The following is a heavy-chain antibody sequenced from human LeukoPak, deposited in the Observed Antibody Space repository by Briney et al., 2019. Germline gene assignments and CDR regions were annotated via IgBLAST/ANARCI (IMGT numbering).Heavy chain of an antibody. CDR3: ARDTSGYDYFDY. Sequence: ASVKVSCKASGYTFTGYYMHWVRQAPGRGLEWMGWINPNSGGTNYAQKFQGRVTMTRDTSITTAYMELSRLRSDDTAVYYCARDTSGYDYFDYWGQGTLVTVSS. CDR1: GYTFTGYY. V-gene: IGHV1-2*02. D-gene: IGHD5-12*01. J-gene: IGHJ4*02. CDR2: INPNSGGT.